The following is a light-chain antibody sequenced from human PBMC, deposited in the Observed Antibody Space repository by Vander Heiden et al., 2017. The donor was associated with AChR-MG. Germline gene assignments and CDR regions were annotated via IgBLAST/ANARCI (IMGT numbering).Light chain of an antibody. CDR3: QQDCRKVT. V-gene: IGKV3-20*01. CDR1: QTISRNY. Sequence: ENVLTQSPGTLSLSQGERATLSCRASQTISRNYLAWYQQKPGQAPRLLIYGASSRANGIPDRFSGSGSGKDFTLTSSRREHEDFAVYYGQQDCRKVTFGHGTKVDIK. J-gene: IGKJ3*01. CDR2: GAS.